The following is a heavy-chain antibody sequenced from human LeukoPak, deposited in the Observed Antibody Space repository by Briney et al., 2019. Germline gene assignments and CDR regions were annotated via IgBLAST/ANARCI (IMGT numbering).Heavy chain of an antibody. CDR1: GYTFTSYD. D-gene: IGHD3-3*01. J-gene: IGHJ4*02. CDR3: ARSTHIYYDFWSGYYYSGCDY. V-gene: IGHV1-8*01. Sequence: ASVKVSCKASGYTFTSYDINWVRQATGQGVEWRGWMNPNSGNTGYAQKFQVTVTMTRTTSITTAYMDLSSLRSEDTAVYYCARSTHIYYDFWSGYYYSGCDYWGQGTLVTVSS. CDR2: MNPNSGNT.